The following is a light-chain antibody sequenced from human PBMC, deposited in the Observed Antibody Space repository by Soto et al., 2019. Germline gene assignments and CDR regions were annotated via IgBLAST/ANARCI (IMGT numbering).Light chain of an antibody. CDR1: NSDVDDYRY. CDR3: CSYGTAPVI. J-gene: IGLJ1*01. CDR2: GVN. Sequence: QSALTQPRSVSGSPGQSLTISCTGTNSDVDDYRYVSWYQQLPGKAPKLVIYGVNQRPSGVPNRFSASNSDNTASLTISGLQAEDEYDYYWCSYGTAPVIFGTGTKLTVL. V-gene: IGLV2-11*01.